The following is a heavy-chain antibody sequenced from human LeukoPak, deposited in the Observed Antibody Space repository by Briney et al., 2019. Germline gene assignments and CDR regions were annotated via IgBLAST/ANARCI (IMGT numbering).Heavy chain of an antibody. J-gene: IGHJ4*02. CDR1: GFIFNTYV. CDR3: ANLQTSAPYYYDSSGYYFDY. CDR2: IRYDGSNK. D-gene: IGHD3-22*01. V-gene: IGHV3-30*02. Sequence: QPGGSLRLSCAASGFIFNTYVMHWVRQAPGKGLEWLAFIRYDGSNKNYADSVKGRFTISRDNTKNSLYLQMNSLRAEDTAVYYCANLQTSAPYYYDSSGYYFDYWGQGTLVTVSS.